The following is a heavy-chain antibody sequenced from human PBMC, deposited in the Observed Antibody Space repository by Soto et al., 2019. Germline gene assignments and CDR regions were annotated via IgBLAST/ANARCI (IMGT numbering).Heavy chain of an antibody. V-gene: IGHV3-48*03. CDR3: ARVVWRGGATWFDP. Sequence: GGSLRLSCAASGFTFSSYEMNWVRQAPGKGLEWVSYISSSGSTIYYADSVKGRFTISRDNAKNSLYLQMNSLRAEDTAVYCCARVVWRGGATWFDPWGQGTLVTVSS. CDR1: GFTFSSYE. D-gene: IGHD1-26*01. J-gene: IGHJ5*02. CDR2: ISSSGSTI.